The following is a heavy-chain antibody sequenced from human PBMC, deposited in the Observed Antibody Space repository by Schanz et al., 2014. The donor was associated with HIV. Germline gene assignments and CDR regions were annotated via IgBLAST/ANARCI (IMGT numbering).Heavy chain of an antibody. CDR2: ISESGSRS. Sequence: DVQLLDSGGGLVQPGGSLRLSCIASGFTFNNYAMTWVRQAPGKGLEWVSSISESGSRSYYADSVNGRFTISRDNSKNTLYLQMTTLRTEDTAVYYCAKGLTIWLQPPFDYWGQGTLVTVSS. CDR3: AKGLTIWLQPPFDY. V-gene: IGHV3-23*01. D-gene: IGHD5-12*01. CDR1: GFTFNNYA. J-gene: IGHJ4*02.